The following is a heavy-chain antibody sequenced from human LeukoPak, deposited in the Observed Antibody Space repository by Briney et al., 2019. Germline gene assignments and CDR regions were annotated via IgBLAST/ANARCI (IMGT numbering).Heavy chain of an antibody. J-gene: IGHJ4*02. CDR2: IYYSGST. Sequence: SQTLSLTRTVSGGSISSGGYYWSWIRQHPGKGLEWIGYIYYSGSTYYNPSLKSRVTISVDTSKNQFSLKLSSVTAADTAVYYCATIWSPSRYFDYWGQGTLVTVSS. CDR3: ATIWSPSRYFDY. V-gene: IGHV4-31*03. D-gene: IGHD3-10*01. CDR1: GGSISSGGYY.